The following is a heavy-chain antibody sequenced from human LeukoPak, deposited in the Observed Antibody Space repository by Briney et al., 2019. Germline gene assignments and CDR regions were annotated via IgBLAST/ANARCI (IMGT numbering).Heavy chain of an antibody. Sequence: GGSLRLSCAASRFTFSSYGMHWVRQAPGKGLEWVAFIRYDGSNKYYADSVKGRFTISRDDAKKSLYLQMNSLRAEDTAVYFCARFSEVYYYVDVWGTGTTVTVSS. J-gene: IGHJ6*03. V-gene: IGHV3-30*02. CDR2: IRYDGSNK. D-gene: IGHD3-3*01. CDR1: RFTFSSYG. CDR3: ARFSEVYYYVDV.